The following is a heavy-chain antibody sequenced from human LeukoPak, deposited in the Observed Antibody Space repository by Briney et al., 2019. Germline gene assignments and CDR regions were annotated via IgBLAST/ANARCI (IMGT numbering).Heavy chain of an antibody. CDR3: APRLSITGTTP. CDR1: GGSFSGYY. D-gene: IGHD1-7*01. CDR2: INHSGST. V-gene: IGHV4-34*01. Sequence: SETLSLTCAVYGGSFSGYYWSWIRQPPGKGLEWIGEINHSGSTNYNPSLKSRVTISEDTSKNQFSLKLSSVTAADTAVYYCAPRLSITGTTPWGQGTLVTVSS. J-gene: IGHJ5*02.